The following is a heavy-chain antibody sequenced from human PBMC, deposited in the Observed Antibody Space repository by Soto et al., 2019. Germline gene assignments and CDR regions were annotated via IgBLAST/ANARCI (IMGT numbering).Heavy chain of an antibody. CDR3: ARDFWSGYYGASIIPFDY. CDR1: GFTFSSYS. V-gene: IGHV3-48*01. J-gene: IGHJ4*02. CDR2: ISSSSTI. Sequence: GGSLRLSCAASGFTFSSYSMNWVRQAPGKGLEWVSYISSSSTIYYADSVKGRFTISRDNAKNSLYLQMNSLRAEDTAVYYCARDFWSGYYGASIIPFDYWGQGTLVTVSS. D-gene: IGHD3-3*01.